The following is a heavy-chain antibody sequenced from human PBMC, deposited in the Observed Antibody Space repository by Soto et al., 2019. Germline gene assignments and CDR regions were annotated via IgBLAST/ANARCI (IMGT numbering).Heavy chain of an antibody. D-gene: IGHD3-10*01. V-gene: IGHV1-2*02. CDR2: INPKFGDT. CDR1: GYTFTAYY. CDR3: ARNMDYYYGPGSGNGHGV. J-gene: IGHJ6*02. Sequence: QVQLVQSGAEVKEPGDSVRVSCEASGYTFTAYYIHWVRQVPGQGLEWMGWINPKFGDTTYAQDLQGRVTMTRGMSISTVYMELSRLSSDDTAIYYCARNMDYYYGPGSGNGHGVWGQGTTVTVFS.